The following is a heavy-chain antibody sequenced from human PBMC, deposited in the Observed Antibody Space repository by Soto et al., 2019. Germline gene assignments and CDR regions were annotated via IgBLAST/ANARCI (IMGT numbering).Heavy chain of an antibody. CDR2: ISGSGGST. V-gene: IGHV3-23*01. J-gene: IGHJ4*02. Sequence: EVQLLESGGGLVQPGGSLRLSCAASGFTFSSYAMSWVRQAPGKGLEWVSAISGSGGSTYYADSVKGRFTIARDNSKSRLYLQMNSLRAEDTAVYYCAKFSQGGDYDPLFDYWGQGTLVTVSS. D-gene: IGHD4-17*01. CDR1: GFTFSSYA. CDR3: AKFSQGGDYDPLFDY.